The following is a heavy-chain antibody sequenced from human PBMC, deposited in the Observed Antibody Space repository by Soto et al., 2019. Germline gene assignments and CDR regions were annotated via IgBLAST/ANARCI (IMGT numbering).Heavy chain of an antibody. CDR2: IKHDGRVQ. J-gene: IGHJ4*02. D-gene: IGHD4-4*01. CDR1: GFTFSGYW. V-gene: IGHV3-7*03. CDR3: ARATYSNAWYRFDL. Sequence: QLVEAGGGLVQPGGSLRLSCEASGFTFSGYWMSWVRQAPGKGLGWVADIKHDGRVQYYVDSVKVRFTISRDNAKKLLYLQMNGLRAEDTALYYCARATYSNAWYRFDLWGQGTLVTVSS.